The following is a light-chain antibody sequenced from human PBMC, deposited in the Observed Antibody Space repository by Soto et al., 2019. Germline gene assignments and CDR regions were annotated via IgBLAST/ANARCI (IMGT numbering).Light chain of an antibody. V-gene: IGKV3-20*01. CDR2: GAS. Sequence: EIVLSQSPCALSLSPLERSTLSCRASQSVGNNYLAWYQQKPGQAPRLLIYGASNRATGIPDRFSGSGSGTDFTLTISRLEPEDFAVYYCQQYGSSGTFGQGTKVDIK. CDR1: QSVGNNY. CDR3: QQYGSSGT. J-gene: IGKJ1*01.